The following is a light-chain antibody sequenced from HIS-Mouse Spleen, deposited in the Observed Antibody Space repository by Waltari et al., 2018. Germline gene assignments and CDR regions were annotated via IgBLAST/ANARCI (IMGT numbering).Light chain of an antibody. CDR3: SSYTSSSFNVV. CDR1: SSDVGGYNY. V-gene: IGLV2-14*03. Sequence: QSALTQPASVSGSPGQSITISCTGTSSDVGGYNYVPWYQQHPGKAPKLMIYDVSNPPSGVSNRFSGSRPGNTASLTISGLQAEDEADYYCSSYTSSSFNVVFGGGTKLTVL. CDR2: DVS. J-gene: IGLJ2*01.